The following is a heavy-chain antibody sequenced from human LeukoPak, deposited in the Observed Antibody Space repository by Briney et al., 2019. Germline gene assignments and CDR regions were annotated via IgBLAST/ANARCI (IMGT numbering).Heavy chain of an antibody. Sequence: GASVKVSCKASGYTFTDYTITWVRQAPGQGLEWMEWIRAYNGNTNYVQRLQGRVTMTTDTSTSTAYMELRSLTSDDTAVYYCARRDDYYDYWGQGTLVTVSS. V-gene: IGHV1-18*01. CDR2: IRAYNGNT. CDR1: GYTFTDYT. J-gene: IGHJ4*02. CDR3: ARRDDYYDY. D-gene: IGHD5-24*01.